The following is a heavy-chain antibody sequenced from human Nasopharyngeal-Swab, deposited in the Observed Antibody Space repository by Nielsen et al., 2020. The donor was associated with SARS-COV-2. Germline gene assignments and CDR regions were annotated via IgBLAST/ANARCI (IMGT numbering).Heavy chain of an antibody. V-gene: IGHV4-39*01. Sequence: SETLSLTCTVSGGSISRSGYYWGWIRQPPGKGLEWIGSIYYSGSTYYNPSLKSRVTISVDTSKNQFSLKRSSVTAADTAVYYCATYGYGSYYYYYMDVWGKGTTVTVSS. CDR1: GGSISRSGYY. CDR3: ATYGYGSYYYYYMDV. D-gene: IGHD5-18*01. J-gene: IGHJ6*03. CDR2: IYYSGST.